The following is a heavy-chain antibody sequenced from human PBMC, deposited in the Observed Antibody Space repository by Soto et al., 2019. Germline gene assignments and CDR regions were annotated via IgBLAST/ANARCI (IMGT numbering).Heavy chain of an antibody. Sequence: GASVKVSCKASGYTFTSYDINWVRQATGQGLEWMGWMNPNSGNTGYAQKFQGRVTMTRNTSISTAYMELSSLRSEDTAVYYCARGYYYASGTISGGRDYWGQGTLVTVSS. CDR3: ARGYYYASGTISGGRDY. J-gene: IGHJ4*02. D-gene: IGHD3-10*01. CDR1: GYTFTSYD. V-gene: IGHV1-8*01. CDR2: MNPNSGNT.